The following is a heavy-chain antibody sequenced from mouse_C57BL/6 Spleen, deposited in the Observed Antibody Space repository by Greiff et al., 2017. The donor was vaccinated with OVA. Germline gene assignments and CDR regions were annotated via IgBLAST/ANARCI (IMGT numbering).Heavy chain of an antibody. CDR2: IDPNSGGT. CDR3: ARDRGFEDYDFDY. V-gene: IGHV1-72*01. J-gene: IGHJ2*01. Sequence: VQLQQSGAELVKPGASVKLSCKASGYTFTSYWMHWVKQRPGRGLEWIGRIDPNSGGTKYNEKFKSKATLTVDKPSSTAYMQLSSLTSEDSAVYYCARDRGFEDYDFDYWGQGTTLTVSS. D-gene: IGHD2-4*01. CDR1: GYTFTSYW.